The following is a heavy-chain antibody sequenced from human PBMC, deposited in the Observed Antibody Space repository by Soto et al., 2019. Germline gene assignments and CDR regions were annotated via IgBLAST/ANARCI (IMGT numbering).Heavy chain of an antibody. D-gene: IGHD3-10*01. CDR3: ARQSEYYYASGRAAPLYGMDV. Sequence: ETLSLSCTVCGGSIGSSSCYSCWIRKPPGKGLEWIGNIYYSGTTYNNPSLRSRVTISVDTSKNQFSLRLSSVTAADTAVYYCARQSEYYYASGRAAPLYGMDVWGQGTTVT. CDR2: IYYSGTT. J-gene: IGHJ6*02. CDR1: GGSIGSSSCY. V-gene: IGHV4-39*01.